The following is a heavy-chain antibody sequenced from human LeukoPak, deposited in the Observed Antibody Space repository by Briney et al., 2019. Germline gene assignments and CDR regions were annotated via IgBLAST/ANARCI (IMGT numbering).Heavy chain of an antibody. CDR2: ISSTSTYM. J-gene: IGHJ4*02. CDR1: GFDLSPYT. CDR3: ARRVTTFLS. D-gene: IGHD4-17*01. Sequence: PGGSLRLSCSASGFDLSPYTMNWVRQAPGKGLEWVASISSTSTYMYYGDSLKGRFTISRDNAKNTLYLQLDRLRAEDTATYYCARRVTTFLSWGQGTLVIVSS. V-gene: IGHV3-21*01.